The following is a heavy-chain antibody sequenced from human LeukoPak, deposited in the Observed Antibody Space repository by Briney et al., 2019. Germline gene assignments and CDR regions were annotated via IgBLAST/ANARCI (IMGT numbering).Heavy chain of an antibody. CDR2: INTNTGNP. CDR1: GYPFISHA. CDR3: ARDNAGDIDY. V-gene: IGHV7-4-1*02. J-gene: IGHJ4*02. D-gene: IGHD7-27*01. Sequence: ASVKVSCKASGYPFISHAMNWVRQAPGQGLELMGWINTNTGNPTYAQGFTGRFVFSLDTSVSTAYLQISSLKTEDTAVYYCARDNAGDIDYWGQGTLVTVSS.